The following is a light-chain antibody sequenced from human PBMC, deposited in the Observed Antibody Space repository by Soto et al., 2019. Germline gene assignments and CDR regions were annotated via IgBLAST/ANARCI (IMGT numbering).Light chain of an antibody. V-gene: IGKV3-15*01. CDR2: GAS. CDR3: QQYNNWLWT. CDR1: QNVSSK. J-gene: IGKJ1*01. Sequence: EIVMTQSPATLSVSPGERATLSCRARQNVSSKVAWYQQKPGQAPRLLIYGASTRATGIPARFSGSGSGTEFTLTISILQSEDFAVYYCQQYNNWLWTFGQGTKVEI.